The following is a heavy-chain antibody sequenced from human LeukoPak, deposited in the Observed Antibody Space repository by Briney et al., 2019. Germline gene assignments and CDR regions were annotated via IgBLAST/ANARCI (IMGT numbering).Heavy chain of an antibody. CDR2: INPSGGST. CDR1: GYTFTSYY. Sequence: ASVKVSCKASGYTFTSYYMHWVRQAPGQGLEWMGIINPSGGSTSYAQKFQGRVTMTRDTSTSTVYMELSSLRSEDTAVYYCARVAAEVVGVPGAIGFGWLRRDYYYMDVWGKGTTVIVSS. D-gene: IGHD2-2*02. V-gene: IGHV1-46*01. CDR3: ARVAAEVVGVPGAIGFGWLRRDYYYMDV. J-gene: IGHJ6*03.